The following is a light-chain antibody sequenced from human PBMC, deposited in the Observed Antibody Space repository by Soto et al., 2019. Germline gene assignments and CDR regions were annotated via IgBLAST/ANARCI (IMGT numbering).Light chain of an antibody. CDR2: AAS. V-gene: IGKV1-9*01. CDR3: QQLNSYL. J-gene: IGKJ3*01. CDR1: QGISSY. Sequence: DIQLTQSPSFLSASVGDRVTITCRASQGISSYLAWYQQKPGKAPKLLIYAASTLQSGVPSRFSGSGSGTEFTLTISSLQPEDFATDYCQQLNSYLFGPGTKVDIK.